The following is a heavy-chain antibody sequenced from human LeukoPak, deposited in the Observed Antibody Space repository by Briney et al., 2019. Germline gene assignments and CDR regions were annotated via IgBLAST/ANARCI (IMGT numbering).Heavy chain of an antibody. J-gene: IGHJ3*02. D-gene: IGHD3-9*01. CDR1: GFTFSSYE. Sequence: PGGSLRLSCAASGFTFSSYEMNWVRQAPGKGLEWVSYISSSGSTIYYVDSVKGRFTISRDNAKNSLYLQMNSLRAEDTAVYYCARDQQRYFDWSNHNDAFDIWGQGTMVTVSS. CDR3: ARDQQRYFDWSNHNDAFDI. V-gene: IGHV3-48*03. CDR2: ISSSGSTI.